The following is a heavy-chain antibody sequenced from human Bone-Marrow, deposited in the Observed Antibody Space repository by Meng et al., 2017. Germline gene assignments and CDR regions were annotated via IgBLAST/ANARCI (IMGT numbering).Heavy chain of an antibody. Sequence: SETLSLTCTVSGGSISSSSYYWCWIRQPPGKGLEWIGSIYYSGSTYYNPSLKSRVTISVDTSKNQFSLKLSSVTAADTAVYYCARGAGVPASTLMDVWGQGTTVTVSS. CDR3: ARGAGVPASTLMDV. D-gene: IGHD2-2*01. CDR2: IYYSGST. J-gene: IGHJ6*02. CDR1: GGSISSSSYY. V-gene: IGHV4-39*07.